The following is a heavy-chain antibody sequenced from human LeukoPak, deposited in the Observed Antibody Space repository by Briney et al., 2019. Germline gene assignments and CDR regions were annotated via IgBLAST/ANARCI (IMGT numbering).Heavy chain of an antibody. CDR3: AAGNYRGDYYYYYMDV. CDR1: GYTFTSSY. CDR2: INPSGGST. J-gene: IGHJ6*03. Sequence: ASVKVSCKASGYTFTSSYMHWVRQAPGQGLEWMGIINPSGGSTSYAQKFQGRVTMTRDMSTSTVYMELSSLRSEDTAVYYCAAGNYRGDYYYYYMDVWGKGTTVTVSS. D-gene: IGHD1-7*01. V-gene: IGHV1-46*01.